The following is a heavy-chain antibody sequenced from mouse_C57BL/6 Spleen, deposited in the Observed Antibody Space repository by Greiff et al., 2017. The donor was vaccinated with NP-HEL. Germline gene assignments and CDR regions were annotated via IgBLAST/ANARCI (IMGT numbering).Heavy chain of an antibody. CDR2: ISSGGDYI. CDR1: GFTFSSYA. J-gene: IGHJ4*01. Sequence: EVQLQQSGEGLVKPGGSLKLSCAASGFTFSSYAMSWVRQTPEKRLEWVAYISSGGDYIYYADTVKGRFTISRDNARNTLYLQMSSLKSEDTAMYYCTRYYSNLYAMDYWGQGTSVTVSS. V-gene: IGHV5-9-1*02. D-gene: IGHD2-5*01. CDR3: TRYYSNLYAMDY.